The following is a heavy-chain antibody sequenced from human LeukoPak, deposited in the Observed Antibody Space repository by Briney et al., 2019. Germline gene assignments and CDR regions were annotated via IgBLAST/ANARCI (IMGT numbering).Heavy chain of an antibody. D-gene: IGHD1/OR15-1a*01. CDR2: INGSGTTT. J-gene: IGHJ4*02. Sequence: GGSLRLSCAASGFTFSVYDMRWVRQAPGKGLEWIADINGSGTTTYYADSVKGRFTISRDNSKNSVYLQMNSLRVEDTAVYYCTSLTMASHFDYWGQGTLVTVSS. CDR1: GFTFSVYD. CDR3: TSLTMASHFDY. V-gene: IGHV3-48*03.